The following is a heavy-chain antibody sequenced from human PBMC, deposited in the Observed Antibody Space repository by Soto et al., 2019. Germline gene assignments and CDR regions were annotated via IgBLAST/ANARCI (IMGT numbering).Heavy chain of an antibody. CDR3: ARVPVSDFVWGSYRYTFDF. D-gene: IGHD3-16*02. CDR2: INPDSGAT. Sequence: PSVKVSCKASGYAFIDHYIHWVRQAPGQGLEWMGWINPDSGATNFALRFQGSVTMTRDTSISTAYMELSRLTSHDTAVYYCARVPVSDFVWGSYRYTFDFCGKGPLRTVST. V-gene: IGHV1-2*02. CDR1: GYAFIDHY. J-gene: IGHJ4*02.